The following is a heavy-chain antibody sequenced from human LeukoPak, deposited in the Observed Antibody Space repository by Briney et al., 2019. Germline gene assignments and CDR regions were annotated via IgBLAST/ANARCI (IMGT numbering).Heavy chain of an antibody. CDR3: ARCDLQELRYYYHYMDV. Sequence: GGSLRLSCAASGFTFSSYGMSWVRQAPGRGLEWVSAISGSGGTTYYADSVKGRFTISRGNSKNTLYLQMDSLRAEDTAAYYCARCDLQELRYYYHYMDVWGKGTTVTISS. CDR1: GFTFSSYG. J-gene: IGHJ6*03. D-gene: IGHD1-26*01. V-gene: IGHV3-23*01. CDR2: ISGSGGTT.